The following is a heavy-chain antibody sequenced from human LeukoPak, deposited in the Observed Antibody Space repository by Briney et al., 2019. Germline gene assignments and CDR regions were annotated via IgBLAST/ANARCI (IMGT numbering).Heavy chain of an antibody. V-gene: IGHV1-18*01. CDR3: ARRGVTTQYSFYAMAV. CDR1: GYTFTSFD. Sequence: GASVKVSCKASGYTFTSFDISWVRQAPGQGLEWMGWISVYNGDTNYAQKLQDRVTMTTDTSTSTAYMELSSLTSEDTAVYYCARRGVTTQYSFYAMAVWGQGTTVTVSS. D-gene: IGHD2-21*02. CDR2: ISVYNGDT. J-gene: IGHJ6*02.